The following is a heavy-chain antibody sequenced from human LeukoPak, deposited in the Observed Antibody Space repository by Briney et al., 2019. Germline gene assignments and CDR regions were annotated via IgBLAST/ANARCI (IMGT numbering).Heavy chain of an antibody. CDR2: IYSGGST. CDR1: GFTVSSNY. D-gene: IGHD5-18*01. V-gene: IGHV3-53*01. J-gene: IGHJ4*02. Sequence: GGSLRLSCAASGFTVSSNYMSWVRQAPGKGLEWVSVIYSGGSTYYADSVKGRFTISRDNSKNTLYLQMNSLRAEDTAVYYCARHLPATNYSYGSGQPYDYWGQGTLVTVSS. CDR3: ARHLPATNYSYGSGQPYDY.